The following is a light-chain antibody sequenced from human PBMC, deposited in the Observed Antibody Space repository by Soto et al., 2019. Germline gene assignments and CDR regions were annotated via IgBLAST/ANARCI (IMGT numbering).Light chain of an antibody. CDR2: GVS. CDR3: QQYGSSPYT. Sequence: ENVLTQSPDTLSLSPGERATLSCRASQTLRSTYLTWFQQKPGQAPRLLIYGVSSRATGIPDRFSGSGSGTDFTLTISKLEPEDFAVYYCQQYGSSPYTFGQGTKLEIK. V-gene: IGKV3-20*01. CDR1: QTLRSTY. J-gene: IGKJ2*01.